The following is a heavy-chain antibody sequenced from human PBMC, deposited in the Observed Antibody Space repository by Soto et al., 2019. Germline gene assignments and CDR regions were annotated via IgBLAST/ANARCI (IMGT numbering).Heavy chain of an antibody. V-gene: IGHV4-59*08. CDR2: IYYSGST. J-gene: IGHJ4*02. CDR3: ARHGHDYSNYGLDY. D-gene: IGHD4-4*01. CDR1: GGSISSYY. Sequence: SSETLSLTCTVSGGSISSYYWSWIRQPPGKGLEWIGYIYYSGSTNYNPSLKSRVTISVDTSKNQFSLKLSSVTAADTAVYYCARHGHDYSNYGLDYWGQGTLVTVSS.